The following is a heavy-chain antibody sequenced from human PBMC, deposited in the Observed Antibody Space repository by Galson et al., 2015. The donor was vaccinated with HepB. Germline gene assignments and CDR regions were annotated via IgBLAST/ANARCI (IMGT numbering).Heavy chain of an antibody. Sequence: SLRLSCAASGFPFNNAWMTWVRQAPGMGLEWVANINRDGSEKNYVGSLKGRFTISRDNARNSLYLQMNSLRAEDTAMYYCARGEYSGTWGRGALVTVSS. J-gene: IGHJ5*02. CDR1: GFPFNNAW. V-gene: IGHV3-7*03. D-gene: IGHD2/OR15-2a*01. CDR3: ARGEYSGT. CDR2: INRDGSEK.